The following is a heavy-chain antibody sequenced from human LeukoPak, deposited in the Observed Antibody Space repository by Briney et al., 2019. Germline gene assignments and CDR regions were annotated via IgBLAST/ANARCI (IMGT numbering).Heavy chain of an antibody. D-gene: IGHD1/OR15-1a*01. Sequence: SQTLSLTCAVDGGSFSGYYGSSIRQPPRKGLEWLGEVNHSVSTNYNPSLRAGFPISVDTSKNQFFWELSSLAAADRAVYTVARSVAWNKVWFDPWGQGTLVTVSS. V-gene: IGHV4-34*01. J-gene: IGHJ5*02. CDR1: GGSFSGYY. CDR3: ARSVAWNKVWFDP. CDR2: VNHSVST.